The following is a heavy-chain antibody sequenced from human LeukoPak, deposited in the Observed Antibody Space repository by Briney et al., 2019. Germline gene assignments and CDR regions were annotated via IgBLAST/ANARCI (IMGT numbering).Heavy chain of an antibody. D-gene: IGHD6-19*01. CDR3: ARLDYFDY. Sequence: PGGSLRLSCAASGFALSSYAMNWVRQAPGKGLEWVSGITVNGANTYYADSVKGRFTISKDTSNNILYMQTSSLSAEDTAVYYCARLDYFDYWGQGTLVAVSS. CDR2: ITVNGANT. CDR1: GFALSSYA. J-gene: IGHJ4*02. V-gene: IGHV3-23*01.